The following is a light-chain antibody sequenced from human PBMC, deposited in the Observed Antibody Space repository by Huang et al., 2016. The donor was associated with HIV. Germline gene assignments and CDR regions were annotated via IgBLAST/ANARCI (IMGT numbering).Light chain of an antibody. CDR3: QQYGSSPLT. Sequence: EIVLTQSPGTLSLSPGERATLSCRASQSVRSSPLAWYQQKPGQSPRLLIFGASNRATAIPDRFSGSGSATDFTLTISRLEPEDFAVYYCQQYGSSPLTFGGGTKVEIK. CDR1: QSVRSSP. J-gene: IGKJ4*01. V-gene: IGKV3-20*01. CDR2: GAS.